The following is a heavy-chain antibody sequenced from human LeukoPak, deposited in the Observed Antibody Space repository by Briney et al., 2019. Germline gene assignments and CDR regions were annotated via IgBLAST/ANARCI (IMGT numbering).Heavy chain of an antibody. CDR1: GYTFTDYY. J-gene: IGHJ4*02. CDR3: ATVIAARHFDC. Sequence: ASVKISCKVSGYTFTDYYMHWVQQAPGKGLEWMGLVDPEDGETIYAEKFQGRVTITADTSTDTAYMELSSLRSEDTAVYYCATVIAARHFDCWGQGTLVTVSS. V-gene: IGHV1-69-2*01. D-gene: IGHD6-6*01. CDR2: VDPEDGET.